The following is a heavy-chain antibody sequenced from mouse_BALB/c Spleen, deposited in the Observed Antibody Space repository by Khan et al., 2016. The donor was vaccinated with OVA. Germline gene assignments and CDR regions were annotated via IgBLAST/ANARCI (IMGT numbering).Heavy chain of an antibody. CDR3: ARKSTRASY. CDR1: GYTFTSYT. J-gene: IGHJ2*01. CDR2: INPSSGYT. D-gene: IGHD3-1*01. V-gene: IGHV1-4*01. Sequence: QVQLKQSGAELVKPGASVKKSCKASGYTFTSYTMHWVKQRPGQGLEWIGYINPSSGYTKYNQKFKDKATLTADKSSSTAYMQLSSLTSEDSAVYYCARKSTRASYWGQGTTLTVSS.